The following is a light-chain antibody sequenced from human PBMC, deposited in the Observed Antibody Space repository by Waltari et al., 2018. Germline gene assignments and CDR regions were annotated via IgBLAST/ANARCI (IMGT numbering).Light chain of an antibody. CDR3: QQYNNWPPIT. J-gene: IGKJ5*01. CDR2: DVS. V-gene: IGKV1-5*01. Sequence: DIQMIQSPSTLSASVGDRVTITCRASQNITRWLAWYQQKPGKAPKLQMYDVSTLESGVPARFSGRGSGTEFTRTISSLQPDDFAVYYCQQYNNWPPITFGQGTRLEIK. CDR1: QNITRW.